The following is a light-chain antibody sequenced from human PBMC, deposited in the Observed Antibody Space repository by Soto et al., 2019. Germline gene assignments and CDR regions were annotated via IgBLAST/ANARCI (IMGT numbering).Light chain of an antibody. V-gene: IGKV3-11*01. CDR3: QQRRNLVS. Sequence: EIVLTQSPATLSLSPGETATLSCRASQSVLTYLGWYQQKPGQAPRLLISDASTRASGIPARFSGSGSGTDFTLTISSLEPEDFAVYYCQQRRNLVSFGPGTRLEIK. J-gene: IGKJ5*01. CDR2: DAS. CDR1: QSVLTY.